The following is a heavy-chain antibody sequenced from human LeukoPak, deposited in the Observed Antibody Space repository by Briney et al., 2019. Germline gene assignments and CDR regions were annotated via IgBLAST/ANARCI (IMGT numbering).Heavy chain of an antibody. J-gene: IGHJ4*02. V-gene: IGHV4-61*02. Sequence: SETLSLTCTVSGGSISSGNYYWSWIRQPAGKGLEWIGRVYASGSTDYNPSLNSRVTISVDTSNNQFSLKLSSVTAADTAVYYCARGQKYRNGYTVTELGSGYFAYWGQGTLVTVSS. CDR1: GGSISSGNYY. CDR2: VYASGST. CDR3: ARGQKYRNGYTVTELGSGYFAY. D-gene: IGHD5-18*01.